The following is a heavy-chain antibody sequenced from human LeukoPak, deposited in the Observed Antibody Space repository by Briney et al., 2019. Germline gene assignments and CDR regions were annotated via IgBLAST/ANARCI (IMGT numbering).Heavy chain of an antibody. CDR2: INSNSGGT. Sequence: ASVKVSCKASGYTFTGYYMHWVRQAPGQGREWMGWINSNSGGTNYAEKFQGRVTMTRDTSISTAYMELSRLRSDDTAVYYCAREKDYDSSGHFDYWGQGTLVTVSS. CDR1: GYTFTGYY. CDR3: AREKDYDSSGHFDY. V-gene: IGHV1-2*02. J-gene: IGHJ4*02. D-gene: IGHD3-22*01.